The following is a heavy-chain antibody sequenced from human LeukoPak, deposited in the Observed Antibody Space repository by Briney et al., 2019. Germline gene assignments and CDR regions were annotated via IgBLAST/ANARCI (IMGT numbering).Heavy chain of an antibody. V-gene: IGHV1-69*13. CDR1: GGTFSSYA. J-gene: IGHJ4*02. Sequence: VASVKVSCKASGGTFSSYAISWVRQAPGQGLEWMGGIIPIFGTANYAQKFQGRVTITADESTSTAYMELSSLRSEDTAVYYCARENCSGGSCYNHLGYWDQGTLVTVSS. CDR3: ARENCSGGSCYNHLGY. CDR2: IIPIFGTA. D-gene: IGHD2-15*01.